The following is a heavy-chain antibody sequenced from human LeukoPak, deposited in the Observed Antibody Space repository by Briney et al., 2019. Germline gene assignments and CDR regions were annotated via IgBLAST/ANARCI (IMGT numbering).Heavy chain of an antibody. V-gene: IGHV1-2*02. CDR2: INPNSGGT. CDR1: GYSFTAYY. D-gene: IGHD6-19*01. Sequence: EASVKVSCKASGYSFTAYYIHWVRQAPGQGLEWMGWINPNSGGTHYAQKFQGRVTMTRDTPISTAYIDLSRLTSDDTAVYYCARDGGRGWEFDYWGRGTLATVYS. CDR3: ARDGGRGWEFDY. J-gene: IGHJ4*02.